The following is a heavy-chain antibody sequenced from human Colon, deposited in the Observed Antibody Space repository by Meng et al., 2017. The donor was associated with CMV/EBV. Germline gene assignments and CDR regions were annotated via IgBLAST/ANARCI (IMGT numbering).Heavy chain of an antibody. D-gene: IGHD7-27*01. CDR3: VRGNWVSDF. Sequence: QVQLHQCGDEALRPSETLPLTHPVSADSFTGYHWTWIRQPPGKGPEWIGEINYRGSIHYNPSLESRVTISLDMSTNQLSLKLNSVTAADTVVYYCVRGNWVSDFWGQGTLVTVSS. V-gene: IGHV4-34*01. J-gene: IGHJ4*02. CDR1: ADSFTGYH. CDR2: INYRGSI.